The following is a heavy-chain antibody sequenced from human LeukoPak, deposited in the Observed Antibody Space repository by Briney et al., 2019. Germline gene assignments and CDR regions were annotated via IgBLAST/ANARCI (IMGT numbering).Heavy chain of an antibody. J-gene: IGHJ4*02. Sequence: GGSLRLSCAASGITVSSNYMSWVRQAPGKGLEWVSIIYSGGSTYYADSVKGRFTISRDNSKNTLYLQMNSLRAEDTAVYYCARWGSRLFGANGPYYFDYWGQGTLVTVSS. V-gene: IGHV3-66*01. CDR1: GITVSSNY. D-gene: IGHD3-3*01. CDR2: IYSGGST. CDR3: ARWGSRLFGANGPYYFDY.